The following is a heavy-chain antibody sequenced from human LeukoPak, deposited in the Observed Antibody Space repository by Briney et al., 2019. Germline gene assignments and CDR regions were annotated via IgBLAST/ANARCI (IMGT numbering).Heavy chain of an antibody. V-gene: IGHV4-39*07. CDR3: ARGGVDGYNRVQWDFDY. J-gene: IGHJ4*02. Sequence: SETLSLTCTVSGGPISSSPYYWGWIRQPPGKGLEWIGSIYYSGTTHYSPSLESRVTISVDTSKNQFSLKLSSVTAADTAVYYCARGGVDGYNRVQWDFDYWGQGTLVTVSS. CDR1: GGPISSSPYY. CDR2: IYYSGTT. D-gene: IGHD5-24*01.